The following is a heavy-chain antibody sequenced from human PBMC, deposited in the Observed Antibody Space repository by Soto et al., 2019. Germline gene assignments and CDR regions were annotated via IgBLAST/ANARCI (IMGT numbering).Heavy chain of an antibody. Sequence: PGGSLSLSCAASGFTFSSYWMSWVRPAPGKGLEWVANIKQDGSEKYYVDSVKGRFTISRDNAKNSLYLQMNGLRAEDTAVYYCASRAKMAGLIPNYYYYYGMDVWGQGTTVTVSS. J-gene: IGHJ6*02. V-gene: IGHV3-7*01. CDR2: IKQDGSEK. CDR3: ASRAKMAGLIPNYYYYYGMDV. CDR1: GFTFSSYW. D-gene: IGHD6-19*01.